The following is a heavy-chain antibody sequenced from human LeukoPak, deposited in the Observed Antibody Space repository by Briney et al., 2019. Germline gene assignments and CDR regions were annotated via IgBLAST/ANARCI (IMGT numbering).Heavy chain of an antibody. CDR2: IYYSGST. D-gene: IGHD3-9*01. J-gene: IGHJ5*02. CDR1: GGSISSYY. CDR3: ARHLSHYDILTGYYNWYDP. Sequence: PSETLSLTCTVSGGSISSYYWSWVRQPPGKGLEWIGYIYYSGSTNYNPSLKSRVTISIDTSKNQFSLKLSSVTAADTAVYYCARHLSHYDILTGYYNWYDPWGQGTLVTVSS. V-gene: IGHV4-59*01.